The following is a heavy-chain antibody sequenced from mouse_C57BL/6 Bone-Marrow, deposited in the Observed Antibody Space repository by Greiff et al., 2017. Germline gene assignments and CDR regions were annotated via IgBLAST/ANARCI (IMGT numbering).Heavy chain of an antibody. CDR2: ISDGGSYT. CDR1: GFTFSSYA. V-gene: IGHV5-4*01. CDR3: SRDYYGSTYWYFDV. Sequence: EVQRVESGGGLVKPGGSLKLSCAASGFTFSSYAMSWVRQTPEKRLEWVATISDGGSYTYSPDNVKGRFTISRDNAKNNLYLQMSHLKSEDTAMYYCSRDYYGSTYWYFDVWGTGTTVTVSS. D-gene: IGHD1-1*01. J-gene: IGHJ1*03.